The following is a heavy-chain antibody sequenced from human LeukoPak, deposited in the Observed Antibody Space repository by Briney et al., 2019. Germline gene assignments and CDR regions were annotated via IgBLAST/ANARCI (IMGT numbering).Heavy chain of an antibody. CDR1: GFTFSSYG. J-gene: IGHJ3*02. CDR2: IWYDGSNK. CDR3: AKDLQEDAFDI. Sequence: GGSLRLSCAASGFTFSSYGMHWVRQAPGKGLEWVAVIWYDGSNKYYADSVKGRFTISRDNSKNTPYLQMNSLRAEDTAVYYCAKDLQEDAFDIWGQGTMVTVSS. D-gene: IGHD4-11*01. V-gene: IGHV3-33*06.